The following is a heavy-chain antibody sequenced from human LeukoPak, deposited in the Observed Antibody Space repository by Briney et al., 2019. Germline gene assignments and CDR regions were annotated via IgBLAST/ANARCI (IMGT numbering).Heavy chain of an antibody. CDR3: ARRKSSPKDGMDV. Sequence: GESLKISCRDSGYLFTNYWIGWVRQMPGKGLEWMGIIHAADSNTKYSPSFQGQVTISADKSIDTAYLQWSGLKASDTAMYYCARRKSSPKDGMDVWGQGTTVTVSS. CDR2: IHAADSNT. CDR1: GYLFTNYW. J-gene: IGHJ6*02. V-gene: IGHV5-51*01.